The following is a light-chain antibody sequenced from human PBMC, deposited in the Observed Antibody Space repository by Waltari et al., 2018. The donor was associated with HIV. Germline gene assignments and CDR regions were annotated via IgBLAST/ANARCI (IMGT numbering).Light chain of an antibody. CDR3: SSYAGSNNWV. J-gene: IGLJ2*01. CDR2: EVS. CDR1: SSDVGGSNY. V-gene: IGLV2-8*01. Sequence: HSALTQPPSASGSPAQSLTISCTGTSSDVGGSNYVPWYQQHPGKAPKLMIYEVSKRPSGVPDRFSGSKSGNTASLTVSGLQAEDEADYYCSSYAGSNNWVFGGGTKLTVL.